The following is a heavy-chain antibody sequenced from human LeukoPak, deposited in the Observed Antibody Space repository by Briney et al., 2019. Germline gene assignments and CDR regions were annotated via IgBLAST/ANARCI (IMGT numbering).Heavy chain of an antibody. CDR3: AKEGSRAVAGTGPYDY. J-gene: IGHJ4*02. CDR1: GFTFSSYS. V-gene: IGHV3-21*04. Sequence: GGSLRLSCAASGFTFSSYSMNWVRQAPGKGLEWVSSISSSSSYIYYADSVKGRFTISRDNAKNSLYLQMNSLRAEDTALYYCAKEGSRAVAGTGPYDYWGQGTLVTVSS. D-gene: IGHD6-19*01. CDR2: ISSSSSYI.